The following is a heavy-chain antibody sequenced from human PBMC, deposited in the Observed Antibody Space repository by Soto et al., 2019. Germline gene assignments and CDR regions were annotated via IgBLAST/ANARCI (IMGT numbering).Heavy chain of an antibody. CDR2: IIPMFAAT. D-gene: IGHD2-15*01. CDR1: GGSFSDSA. J-gene: IGHJ4*02. CDR3: ARGGIVAVPAALSSYGEYTNYRFDS. Sequence: QVQLAQSGAEVRKPGSSVKVSCRTSGGSFSDSAFSWVRQAPGQRLEWMGGIIPMFAATKYAQRFQGRVTIPPDASTRTVLLALDSLSSDDSAVYYCARGGIVAVPAALSSYGEYTNYRFDSWGQGTLVSVSS. V-gene: IGHV1-69*01.